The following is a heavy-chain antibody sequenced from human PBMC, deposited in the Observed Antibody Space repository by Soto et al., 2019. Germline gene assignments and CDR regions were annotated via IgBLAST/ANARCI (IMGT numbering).Heavy chain of an antibody. Sequence: SETLSLTCAVYGGSFSGYYWSWIRQPPGKGLEWIGEINHSGSTNYNPSLKSRVAISVDTSKNQFSLKLSSVTAADTAVYYCARYCSGGSCYYYYYGMDVWGQGTTVPVSS. CDR2: INHSGST. CDR3: ARYCSGGSCYYYYYGMDV. V-gene: IGHV4-34*01. CDR1: GGSFSGYY. D-gene: IGHD2-15*01. J-gene: IGHJ6*02.